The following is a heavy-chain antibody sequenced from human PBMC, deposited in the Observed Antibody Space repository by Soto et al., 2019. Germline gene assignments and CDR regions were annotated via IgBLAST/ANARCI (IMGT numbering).Heavy chain of an antibody. Sequence: QVQLVQSGAEVKKPGSSVKVSCKASGGTFSSYTISWVRQAPGQGLEWMGRIIPILGIANSAQKFQGRVTITADKSTSTAYMELSSLTSEYTAVYYCARDMGFGELSASDYWGQGTLVTVSS. D-gene: IGHD3-10*01. V-gene: IGHV1-69*08. J-gene: IGHJ4*02. CDR2: IIPILGIA. CDR1: GGTFSSYT. CDR3: ARDMGFGELSASDY.